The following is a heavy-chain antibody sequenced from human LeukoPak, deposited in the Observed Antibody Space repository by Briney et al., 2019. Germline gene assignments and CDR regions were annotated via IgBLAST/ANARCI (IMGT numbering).Heavy chain of an antibody. D-gene: IGHD3-10*01. CDR3: SRQGVRGTYYYAMDV. J-gene: IGHJ6*02. CDR1: GGSISSTAYY. Sequence: SETLSLTCTVSGGSISSTAYYWGWIRQPPGRGLEWIATIYYSVTTYYNPSLESRVTISVDTSKNQFSLKLSSVTAADTSVYYCSRQGVRGTYYYAMDVWGQGTTVTVSS. V-gene: IGHV4-39*01. CDR2: IYYSVTT.